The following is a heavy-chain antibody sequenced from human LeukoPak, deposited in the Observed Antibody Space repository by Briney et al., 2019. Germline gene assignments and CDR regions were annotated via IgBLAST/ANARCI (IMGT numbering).Heavy chain of an antibody. J-gene: IGHJ4*02. V-gene: IGHV3-7*03. Sequence: GGCMRLSCPTSGFTLSTYWMSWVRRPPGRGLEWVANIKKEGSQIFYVDSVKCQFTITRDTAKNTLSLQMNSQRAEDTAVYYCARVYCGDTSCYGYFDYWGQGTLVTVSS. CDR3: ARVYCGDTSCYGYFDY. D-gene: IGHD2-2*01. CDR2: IKKEGSQI. CDR1: GFTLSTYW.